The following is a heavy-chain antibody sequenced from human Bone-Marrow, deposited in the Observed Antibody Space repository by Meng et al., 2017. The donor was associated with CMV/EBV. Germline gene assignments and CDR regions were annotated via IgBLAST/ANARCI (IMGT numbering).Heavy chain of an antibody. D-gene: IGHD3-3*01. CDR2: IYYSGST. J-gene: IGHJ6*02. V-gene: IGHV4-39*07. Sequence: SETLSLTCTVSGGSISSSSYYWGWIRQPPGKGLEWIGSIYYSGSTYYNPSLKSRVTISVDTSKNQFSLKLSSVTAADTAVYYCARGRSLEWLPLPGPYYYYGMDVWGQGTTVTVSS. CDR1: GGSISSSSYY. CDR3: ARGRSLEWLPLPGPYYYYGMDV.